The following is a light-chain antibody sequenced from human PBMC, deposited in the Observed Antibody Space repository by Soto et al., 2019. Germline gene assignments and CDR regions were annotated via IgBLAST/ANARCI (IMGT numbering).Light chain of an antibody. CDR2: AAS. Sequence: DIPMTQSPSSLSASVGDRVTVTCRTSHIVDTSLNWYQKKPGKAPKLLIYAASSLQSGVPSRLSGSGSATFFTLTINNLQPDDFATYFCQQTHSIPPTFGPGTKV. CDR3: QQTHSIPPT. J-gene: IGKJ2*01. V-gene: IGKV1-39*01. CDR1: HIVDTS.